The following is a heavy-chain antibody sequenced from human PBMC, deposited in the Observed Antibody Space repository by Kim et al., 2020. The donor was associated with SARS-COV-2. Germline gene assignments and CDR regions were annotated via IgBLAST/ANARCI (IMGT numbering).Heavy chain of an antibody. CDR2: IIPIFGTA. D-gene: IGHD6-6*01. V-gene: IGHV1-69*13. CDR1: GGTFSSYA. CDR3: ARDPDSSSRGYYFDY. Sequence: SVKVSCKASGGTFSSYAISWVRQAPGQGLEWMGGIIPIFGTANYAQKFQGRVTITADESTSTAYMELSSLRSEDTAVYYCARDPDSSSRGYYFDYWGQGTLVTVSS. J-gene: IGHJ4*02.